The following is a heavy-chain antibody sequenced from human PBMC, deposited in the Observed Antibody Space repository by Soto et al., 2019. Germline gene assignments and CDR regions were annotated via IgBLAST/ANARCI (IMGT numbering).Heavy chain of an antibody. J-gene: IGHJ4*02. CDR1: VASMNDYY. V-gene: IGHV4-59*01. D-gene: IGHD3-16*01. Sequence: PSETLSLTCSVSVASMNDYYGSWVRQPPGEGLEWIGYMHSTGRSNSNSSLNSRVSISVDTSKNRFSLSLTSVTPADTAVYYCVRSGHSFEGAMWGRGIMVTVSS. CDR3: VRSGHSFEGAM. CDR2: MHSTGRS.